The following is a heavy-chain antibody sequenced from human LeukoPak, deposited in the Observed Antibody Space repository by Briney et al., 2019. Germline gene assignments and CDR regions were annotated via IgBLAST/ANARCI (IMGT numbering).Heavy chain of an antibody. CDR1: GFTVSSNY. V-gene: IGHV3-53*01. CDR2: IYSGGST. D-gene: IGHD1-26*01. Sequence: PGGSLRLSCAASGFTVSSNYMSWVRQAPGKGLEWVSVIYSGGSTYYADSVKGRFTISRDNSKNTLHLQMNSLRAEDTAVYYCARDSWRSGGSFDIWGQGTMVTVSS. CDR3: ARDSWRSGGSFDI. J-gene: IGHJ3*02.